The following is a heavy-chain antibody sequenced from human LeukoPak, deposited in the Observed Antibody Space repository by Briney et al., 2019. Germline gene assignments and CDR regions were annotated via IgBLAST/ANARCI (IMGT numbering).Heavy chain of an antibody. J-gene: IGHJ4*02. CDR3: AREYSDYFDY. V-gene: IGHV3-7*01. CDR2: IKQDGSEK. Sequence: GGSLRLSCEASGITLRSYGMHWVRQAPGKGLEWVANIKQDGSEKYYVDSVKGRFTISRDNAKNSLYLQMNSLRAEDTAVYYCAREYSDYFDYWGQGTLVTVSS. D-gene: IGHD5-12*01. CDR1: GITLRSYG.